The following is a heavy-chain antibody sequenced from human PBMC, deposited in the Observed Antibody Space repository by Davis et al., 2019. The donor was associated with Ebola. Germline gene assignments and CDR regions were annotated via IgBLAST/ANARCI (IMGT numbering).Heavy chain of an antibody. Sequence: PGGSLRLSCTVSGGSISSSSYYWGWIRQPPGKGLEWIGSIYYSGSTYYNPSLKSRVTISVDTSKNQFSLKLSSVTAADTAVYYCAKTDWGFVFDYWGQGTLVTVSS. J-gene: IGHJ4*02. CDR1: GGSISSSSYY. CDR3: AKTDWGFVFDY. CDR2: IYYSGST. V-gene: IGHV4-39*07. D-gene: IGHD3-16*01.